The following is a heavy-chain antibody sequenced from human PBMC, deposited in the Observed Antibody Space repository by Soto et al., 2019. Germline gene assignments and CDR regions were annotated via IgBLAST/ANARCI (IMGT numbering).Heavy chain of an antibody. CDR1: GGTFSSYT. CDR2: IIPILGIA. J-gene: IGHJ6*01. D-gene: IGHD3-16*02. Sequence: QVQLVQSGAEVKKPGSSVKVSCKASGGTFSSYTISWVRQAPGQGLEWMGRIIPILGIANYAQKFQGRVTXTXXKSSRTAYSEVSSLRSEATGVYYGARGGGLSGMDVWGPGTTGTVSS. V-gene: IGHV1-69*02. CDR3: ARGGGLSGMDV.